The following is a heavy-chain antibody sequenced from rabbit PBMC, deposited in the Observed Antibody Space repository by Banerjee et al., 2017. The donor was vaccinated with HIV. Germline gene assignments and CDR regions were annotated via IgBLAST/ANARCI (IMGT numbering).Heavy chain of an antibody. J-gene: IGHJ3*01. Sequence: QSLEESGGDLVKPGASLTLTCTASGFSFSSYYYMCWVRQAPGKGLEWIACIVTGSSGSTYYASWARGRFTISKTSSTTVTLQMTSLTAADTATYFCARAPASSSPYYGLWGQGTLVTVS. CDR2: IVTGSSGST. D-gene: IGHD1-1*01. CDR3: ARAPASSSPYYGL. V-gene: IGHV1S40*01. CDR1: GFSFSSYYY.